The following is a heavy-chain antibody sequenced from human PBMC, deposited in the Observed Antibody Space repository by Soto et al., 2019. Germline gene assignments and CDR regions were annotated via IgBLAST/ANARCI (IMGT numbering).Heavy chain of an antibody. V-gene: IGHV4-38-2*02. J-gene: IGHJ1*01. CDR2: ISHRGAT. CDR3: VRYEYDSSGHDDEH. D-gene: IGHD3-22*01. CDR1: SYSIDRCYC. Sequence: PSATLSPTSSFPSYSIDRCYCLGWLRQAQERGLEWIGSISHRGATSYTPSLKSRAIISLDTSNNQFTLRLTSVTVADTATYYCVRYEYDSSGHDDEHWGQG.